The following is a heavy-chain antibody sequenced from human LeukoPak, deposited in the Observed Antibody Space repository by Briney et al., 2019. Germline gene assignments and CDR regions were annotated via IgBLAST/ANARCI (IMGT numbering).Heavy chain of an antibody. V-gene: IGHV3-64D*06. D-gene: IGHD4/OR15-4a*01. CDR2: ISRNGGST. CDR1: GFAFNSYP. J-gene: IGHJ3*02. Sequence: GGSLRLSCSASGFAFNSYPVHWVRQAPGKGLEYVSGISRNGGSTYYADSVKGRFTISRDNSKNTLYLQMSSLRAEDTAVYYCVKESGFMVAPNSAFDIWGQGTMVTVSS. CDR3: VKESGFMVAPNSAFDI.